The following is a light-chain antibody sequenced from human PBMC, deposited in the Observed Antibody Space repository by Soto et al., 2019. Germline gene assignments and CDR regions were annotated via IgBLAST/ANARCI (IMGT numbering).Light chain of an antibody. V-gene: IGLV2-23*03. CDR3: CSYAGSSTFVV. J-gene: IGLJ2*01. CDR2: EGS. Sequence: QSALTQPASVSGSPGQSITISCTGPISDVGSYNLVSWYQQHPGKAPKLMIYEGSKRPSGVSNRFSGSKSGNTASLTISGLQAEDEADYYCCSYAGSSTFVVFGGGTKLTVL. CDR1: ISDVGSYNL.